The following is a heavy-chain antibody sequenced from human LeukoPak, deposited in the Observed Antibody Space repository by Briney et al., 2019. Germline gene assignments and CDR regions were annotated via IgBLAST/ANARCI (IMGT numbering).Heavy chain of an antibody. J-gene: IGHJ4*02. CDR2: IYTSGST. CDR1: GGSISSGSYY. V-gene: IGHV4-61*02. D-gene: IGHD4-23*01. CDR3: ARDLYDYGGHCFDY. Sequence: SQTLSLTCTVSGGSISSGSYYWSWIRPPAGKGLEWIGRIYTSGSTNYNPSLKSRVTISVDTSTNQFSVKLSSVTDADTAVYYCARDLYDYGGHCFDYWGQGTLVTVSS.